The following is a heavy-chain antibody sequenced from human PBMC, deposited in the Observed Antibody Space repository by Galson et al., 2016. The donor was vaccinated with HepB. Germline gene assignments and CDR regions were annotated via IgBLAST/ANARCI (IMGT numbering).Heavy chain of an antibody. D-gene: IGHD2-21*01. CDR1: GFVLSGYH. CDR2: SRNKARSYTT. J-gene: IGHJ4*02. V-gene: IGHV3-72*01. CDR3: ARTSYLGIWDPFDS. Sequence: SLRLSCATSGFVLSGYHMDWVRQTPGTGLEWLGRSRNKARSYTTEYAASLKGRFTISRDESRNSLYLQMNSLKIEDTAVYYCARTSYLGIWDPFDSWGQGALVTVSS.